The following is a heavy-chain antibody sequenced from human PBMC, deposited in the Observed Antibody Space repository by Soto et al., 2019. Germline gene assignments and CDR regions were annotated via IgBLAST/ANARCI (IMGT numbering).Heavy chain of an antibody. D-gene: IGHD3-16*01. CDR1: GFTFSSYS. CDR2: ISSSSSTI. Sequence: GGSLRLSCAASGFTFSSYSMNWVRQAPGKGLEWVSYISSSSSTIYYADSVKGRFTISRDNAKNSLYLQMNSLRAEDTAVYYCARARGGRDYYMDVWGKGTTVTVSS. J-gene: IGHJ6*03. V-gene: IGHV3-48*01. CDR3: ARARGGRDYYMDV.